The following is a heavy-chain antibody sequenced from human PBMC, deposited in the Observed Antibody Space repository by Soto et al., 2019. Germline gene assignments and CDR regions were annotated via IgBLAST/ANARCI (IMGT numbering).Heavy chain of an antibody. V-gene: IGHV4-31*03. D-gene: IGHD6-19*01. CDR1: GGSISSGGYY. CDR3: ARGVGSGWLNWFDT. J-gene: IGHJ5*02. CDR2: IYYSGST. Sequence: QVQLQESGPGLVKPSQTLSLTCTVSGGSISSGGYYWSWIRQHPGKGLEWIGYIYYSGSTYYNPSLESRVTVSVDTSKTQFSLQLSSVTAAATAVYSCARGVGSGWLNWFDTWGQGTLVTVSS.